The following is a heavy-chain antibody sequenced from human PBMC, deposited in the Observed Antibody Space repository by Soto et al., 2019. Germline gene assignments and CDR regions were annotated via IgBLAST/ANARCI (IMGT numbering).Heavy chain of an antibody. CDR1: GGSISSISNHY. V-gene: IGHV4-59*08. D-gene: IGHD4-4*01. CDR3: ARQDYSNDGYLYYYHGMDV. Sequence: PSETLSLTCTVSGGSISSISNHYCSWIRLPPGKGLEWIGYISKSGYTSYNPSLKSRVMLSVDTSNTQFSLNLRSVTAADTAVYYCARQDYSNDGYLYYYHGMDVWGQGTTVTVSS. J-gene: IGHJ6*02. CDR2: ISKSGYT.